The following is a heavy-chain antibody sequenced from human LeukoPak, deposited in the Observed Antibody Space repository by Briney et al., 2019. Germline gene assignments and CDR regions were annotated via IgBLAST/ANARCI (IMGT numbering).Heavy chain of an antibody. J-gene: IGHJ3*02. CDR3: ARDLSVNAFDI. Sequence: SETLTLTCTVSGASVRSDHWNWIRQTPGKGLEWIAYMHGSGSPNYNPSLASRLTLSVDATENLLSLKLTSVTAADTAVYFCARDLSVNAFDIWGQGTLVTVSS. D-gene: IGHD2/OR15-2a*01. CDR1: GASVRSDH. CDR2: MHGSGSP. V-gene: IGHV4-59*02.